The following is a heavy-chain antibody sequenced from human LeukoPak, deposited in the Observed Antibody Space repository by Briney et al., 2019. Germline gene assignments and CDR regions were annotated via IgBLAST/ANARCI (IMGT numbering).Heavy chain of an antibody. CDR3: ARVISSSSSPDDAFDI. CDR1: GGSISSYY. Sequence: PSETLSLTCTVSGGSISSYYWSWIRQPPGKGLEWIGYIYYSGSTNYNPSLKSRVTISVDTSKNQFSLKLSSVTAADTAVYYCARVISSSSSPDDAFDIWGQGTMVTVSS. V-gene: IGHV4-59*01. J-gene: IGHJ3*02. D-gene: IGHD6-13*01. CDR2: IYYSGST.